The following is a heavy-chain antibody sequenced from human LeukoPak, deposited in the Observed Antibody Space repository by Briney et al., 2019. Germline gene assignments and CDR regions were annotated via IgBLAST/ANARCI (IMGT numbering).Heavy chain of an antibody. CDR1: GFTFSGYR. V-gene: IGHV3-21*01. CDR3: PRVLSRYDQTPPDY. J-gene: IGHJ4*02. Sequence: GGCLRLSCAASGFTFSGYRMNWVSQGPGKGLEWVSSITTSSTYIYYANSLKARFTISIDNAKNSLYLQMNSLRAEDTAVYYCPRVLSRYDQTPPDYWGQGTLVTVSS. D-gene: IGHD5-12*01. CDR2: ITTSSTYI.